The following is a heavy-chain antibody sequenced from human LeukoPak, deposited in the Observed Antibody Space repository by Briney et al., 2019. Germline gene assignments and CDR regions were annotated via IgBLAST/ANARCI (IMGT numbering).Heavy chain of an antibody. D-gene: IGHD3-16*01. CDR2: ISSSSSTI. Sequence: PGGSLRLSCAASGFTFSSYSMNWVRQAPGKGLEWVSYISSSSSTIYYADSVKGRFTISRDNAKNSLYLQMNSPRAEDTAVYYCARDVHYDYVWGSPTGFDYWGQGTLVTVSS. V-gene: IGHV3-48*01. CDR1: GFTFSSYS. J-gene: IGHJ4*02. CDR3: ARDVHYDYVWGSPTGFDY.